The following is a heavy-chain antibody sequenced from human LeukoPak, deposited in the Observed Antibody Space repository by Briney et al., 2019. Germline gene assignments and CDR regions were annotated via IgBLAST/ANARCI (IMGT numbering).Heavy chain of an antibody. J-gene: IGHJ2*01. CDR2: IYYSGST. V-gene: IGHV4-59*01. Sequence: PSETLSLTCTVSGGSISSYYWSWIRQPPGKGLEWIGYIYYSGSTNYDPSLKSRVTISVDTSKNQFSLKLSSVTAADTAVYYCAREGRGWRDWYFDLWGRGTLVTVSS. D-gene: IGHD6-19*01. CDR3: AREGRGWRDWYFDL. CDR1: GGSISSYY.